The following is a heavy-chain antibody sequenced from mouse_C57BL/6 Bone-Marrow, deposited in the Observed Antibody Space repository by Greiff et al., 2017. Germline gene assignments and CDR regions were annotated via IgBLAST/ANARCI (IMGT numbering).Heavy chain of an antibody. CDR2: IDSSDSYT. Sequence: QVQLQQPGAELVMPGASVKLSCKASGYTFTSYWMHWVKQRPGQGLEWIGEIDSSDSYTNYNQKFKGKSTLTVDKSSSTAYMQLSSLTSEDSAVYYCARGNLLEFFAYWGQGTLVTVSA. J-gene: IGHJ3*01. V-gene: IGHV1-69*01. CDR1: GYTFTSYW. CDR3: ARGNLLEFFAY. D-gene: IGHD2-10*01.